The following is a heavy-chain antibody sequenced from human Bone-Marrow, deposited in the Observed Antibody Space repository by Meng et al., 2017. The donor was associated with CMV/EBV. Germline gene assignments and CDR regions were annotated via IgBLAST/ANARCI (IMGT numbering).Heavy chain of an antibody. CDR1: GYTFTGYY. CDR3: ARGANHPSVPYSGSLQGGHWFDP. J-gene: IGHJ5*02. D-gene: IGHD1-26*01. CDR2: ISPNSGGT. Sequence: ASVKVSCKASGYTFTGYYMHWVRQAPGQGLEWMGWISPNSGGTNYAQKFQGRVTMTRDTSISTAYMELSRLRSDDTAVYYCARGANHPSVPYSGSLQGGHWFDPWGHGTLVTVSS. V-gene: IGHV1-2*02.